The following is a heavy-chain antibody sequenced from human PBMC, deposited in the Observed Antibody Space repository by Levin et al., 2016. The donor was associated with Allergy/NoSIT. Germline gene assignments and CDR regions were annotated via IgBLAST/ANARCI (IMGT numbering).Heavy chain of an antibody. CDR2: INAGNGNT. V-gene: IGHV1-3*01. J-gene: IGHJ6*02. D-gene: IGHD1-7*01. CDR3: ARETTNQIYNYYYYGMDV. Sequence: WVRQAPGQRLEWMGWINAGNGNTKYSQKFQGRVTITRDTSASTAYMEVSSLRSEDTAVYYCARETTNQIYNYYYYGMDVWGQGTTVTVSS.